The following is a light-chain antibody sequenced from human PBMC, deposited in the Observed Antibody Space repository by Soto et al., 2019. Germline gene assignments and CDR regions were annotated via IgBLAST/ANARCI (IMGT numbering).Light chain of an antibody. CDR2: GAS. CDR1: QSVSSN. Sequence: EIVMTQSPATLSVSPGERATLSCRASQSVSSNLAWYQQKPGQAPRLLIYGASTRATGIPARFSGSGSGTEFTLTLSRLQAEDFAGYYCQPYNNWPPWTFGQGTKVEIK. V-gene: IGKV3-15*01. J-gene: IGKJ1*01. CDR3: QPYNNWPPWT.